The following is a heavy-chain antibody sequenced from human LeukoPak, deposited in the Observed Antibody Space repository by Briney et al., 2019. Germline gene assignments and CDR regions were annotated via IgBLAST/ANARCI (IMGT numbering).Heavy chain of an antibody. CDR1: GYSFTNYW. V-gene: IGHV5-51*01. D-gene: IGHD3-22*01. J-gene: IGHJ4*02. CDR3: VRSRDSSGYYSLI. Sequence: GESLKISCEASGYSFTNYWIGWVRQMPGKGLEWMGIIYPDDSESKYSPSFQGQVTISADKSISTAYLQWSSLKASDTAMYNAVRSRDSSGYYSLIWGQGTLVTVSS. CDR2: IYPDDSES.